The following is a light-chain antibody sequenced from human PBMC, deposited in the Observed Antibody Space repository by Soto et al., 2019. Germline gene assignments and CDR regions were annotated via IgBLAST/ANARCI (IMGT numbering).Light chain of an antibody. V-gene: IGLV2-11*01. CDR2: DVS. Sequence: QSALTQPRSVSGSRGQSVTISCTGTSSDIGGYNYVSWYQQHPGKAPKLIIYDVSKRHPGVPDRYSGSKSGNTASLAISGLQAEYEADYYCCSYAGSSTCVFGTGTKVTVL. CDR3: CSYAGSSTCV. J-gene: IGLJ1*01. CDR1: SSDIGGYNY.